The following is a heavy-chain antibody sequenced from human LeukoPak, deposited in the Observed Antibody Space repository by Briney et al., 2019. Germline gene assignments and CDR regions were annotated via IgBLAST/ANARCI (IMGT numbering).Heavy chain of an antibody. CDR1: GFSFSTYA. J-gene: IGHJ4*02. CDR2: ISGNGGST. D-gene: IGHD1-14*01. V-gene: IGHV3-23*01. Sequence: PGGSLRLSCAASGFSFSTYAMTWVRQAPGKGLEWVSGISGNGGSTYYAGSVKGRFTISRDSSKNTLSLQMNTLRAEDTALYYCAKGHSRAGIITNFDYWGQGTLVTVSS. CDR3: AKGHSRAGIITNFDY.